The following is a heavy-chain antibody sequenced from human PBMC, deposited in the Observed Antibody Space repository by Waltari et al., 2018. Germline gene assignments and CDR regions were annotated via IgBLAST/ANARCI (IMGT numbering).Heavy chain of an antibody. V-gene: IGHV1-69*13. Sequence: QVQLVQSGAEVKKPGSSVKVSCKASGGTFSSYAISWVRQAPGQGLEWMGGIIPIFGTANYSQKFQGRVTITADESTSTAYMELSSLRSEDTAVYYCASQPVYYYGSGSPADNDAFDIWGQGTMVTVSS. J-gene: IGHJ3*02. CDR3: ASQPVYYYGSGSPADNDAFDI. CDR1: GGTFSSYA. CDR2: IIPIFGTA. D-gene: IGHD3-10*01.